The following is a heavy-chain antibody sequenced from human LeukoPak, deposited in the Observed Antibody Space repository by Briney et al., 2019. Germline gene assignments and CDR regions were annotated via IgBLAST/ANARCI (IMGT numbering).Heavy chain of an antibody. D-gene: IGHD1-1*01. CDR2: IIPIFGTA. CDR3: ARERDPTGSDAFDI. Sequence: ASVKVSCKASGGTFSSYAISWVRQAPGQGLEWMGGIIPIFGTANYAQKFQGRVTITADESTSTAYMELSSLRSEDTAVYYCARERDPTGSDAFDIWGQGTMVTVSS. V-gene: IGHV1-69*13. J-gene: IGHJ3*02. CDR1: GGTFSSYA.